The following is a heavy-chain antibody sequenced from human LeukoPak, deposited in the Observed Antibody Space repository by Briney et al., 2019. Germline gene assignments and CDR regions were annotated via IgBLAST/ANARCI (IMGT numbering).Heavy chain of an antibody. Sequence: GGSLRLSCAASGFTFSSYGMHWVRQAPGKGLEWVAVIWYDGSNKYYADSVKGRFTISRDNSKNTLYLQMNSLRAEDTAVYYCAREPHYYDSSGPFLWGRGTLVTVSS. V-gene: IGHV3-33*01. D-gene: IGHD3-22*01. CDR2: IWYDGSNK. CDR3: AREPHYYDSSGPFL. J-gene: IGHJ2*01. CDR1: GFTFSSYG.